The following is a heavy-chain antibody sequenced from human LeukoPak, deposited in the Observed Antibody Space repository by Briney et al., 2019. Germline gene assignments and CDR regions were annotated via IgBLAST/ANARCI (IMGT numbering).Heavy chain of an antibody. V-gene: IGHV4-4*02. D-gene: IGHD2-15*01. Sequence: SETLSLTCAVSGGSISSSNWWSWVRQPPGKGLEWIGEIYHSGSTNYNPSLKSRVTISVDKSKNQFSLKLSSVTAADTAVYYCAREYRGYCSGGSCYGWFDPWGQGTLVTVSS. CDR1: GGSISSSNW. CDR3: AREYRGYCSGGSCYGWFDP. J-gene: IGHJ5*02. CDR2: IYHSGST.